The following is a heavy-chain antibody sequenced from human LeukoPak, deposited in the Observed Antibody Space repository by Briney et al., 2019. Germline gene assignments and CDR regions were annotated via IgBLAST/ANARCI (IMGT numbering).Heavy chain of an antibody. Sequence: GGSLRPSCAASGFTFSTSWMNWVRQAPGKGLEGVASINPDGSEKYSVDSVKGRFTISRDNAKNSLYLQMNNLRAEDTAVYYCARDRGYSSFDYWGQGTLVTVSS. CDR3: ARDRGYSSFDY. V-gene: IGHV3-7*01. J-gene: IGHJ4*02. D-gene: IGHD6-19*01. CDR1: GFTFSTSW. CDR2: INPDGSEK.